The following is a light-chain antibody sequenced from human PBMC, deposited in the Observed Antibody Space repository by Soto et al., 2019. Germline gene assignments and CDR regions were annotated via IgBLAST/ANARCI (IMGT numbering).Light chain of an antibody. CDR1: QAIRND. CDR2: AAS. CDR3: LQHNTYPPYT. J-gene: IGKJ2*01. V-gene: IGKV1-17*01. Sequence: DIQMTQSPSSLSASVGDRVTITCRASQAIRNDLGWFQQKPGKAPKRLIYAASSLQSGVPPRFTGSGSATEFTLTINSLQPEDSATYYCLQHNTYPPYTFGQGTKLEIK.